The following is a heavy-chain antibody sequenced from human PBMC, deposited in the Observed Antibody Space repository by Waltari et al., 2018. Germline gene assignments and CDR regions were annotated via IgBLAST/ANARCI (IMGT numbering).Heavy chain of an antibody. Sequence: EVQVVESGGGLVQPGGSLRLSCVASGLPFSINWMHWVRQVSGKGLEWVSRITTDETNTAYADAVKGRFTVSRDNAKNTVYLQMTSVRAEDTGIYYCARDRGTATPLDPWGQGTVVTVSS. J-gene: IGHJ5*02. V-gene: IGHV3-74*03. CDR3: ARDRGTATPLDP. CDR2: ITTDETNT. CDR1: GLPFSINW. D-gene: IGHD3-10*01.